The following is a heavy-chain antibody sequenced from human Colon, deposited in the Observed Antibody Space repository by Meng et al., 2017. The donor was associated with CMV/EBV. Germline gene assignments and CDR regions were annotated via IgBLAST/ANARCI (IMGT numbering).Heavy chain of an antibody. CDR2: IYYTGGT. CDR1: GGSISSPSYY. V-gene: IGHV4-39*02. CDR3: TRETGGSSLAY. D-gene: IGHD6-13*01. Sequence: LQESGPSLVTPSETLSPTCTVSGGSISSPSYYWAWVRQPPGKGLEWIGSIYYTGGTFYSPSLKSRVTISIDTSKNHFSLKLNSVTAADTAMYYCTRETGGSSLAYWGQGILVTVSS. J-gene: IGHJ4*02.